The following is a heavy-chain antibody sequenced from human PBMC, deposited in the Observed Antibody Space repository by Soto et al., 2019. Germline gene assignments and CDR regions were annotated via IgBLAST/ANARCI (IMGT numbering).Heavy chain of an antibody. CDR1: GYNFIAYY. CDR3: AKYCGGDCRHFDA. V-gene: IGHV1-46*01. D-gene: IGHD2-21*02. CDR2: INPSSGAT. Sequence: QVQLVQSGAEVKKPGSSVKLSCKASGYNFIAYYIYWVRQASGQGPEWMGMINPSSGATNYAQKFQGRVTVTRDTSTSTAYLELSSLRSEDAAVYYCAKYCGGDCRHFDAWGQGTLVTVSS. J-gene: IGHJ4*02.